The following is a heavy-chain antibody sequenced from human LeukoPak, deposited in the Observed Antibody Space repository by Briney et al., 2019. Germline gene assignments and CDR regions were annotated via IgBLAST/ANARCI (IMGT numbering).Heavy chain of an antibody. Sequence: GGSLRLSCAASGFTFSSYAMHWVRQAPGKGLEYVSGISSNGGSTNYANSVKGRFTIFRDNSKNTLYLQMGSLRVEDMAVYYCARDLRGSNAYWGQGTLVTVSS. J-gene: IGHJ4*02. CDR1: GFTFSSYA. CDR2: ISSNGGST. CDR3: ARDLRGSNAY. D-gene: IGHD1-26*01. V-gene: IGHV3-64*01.